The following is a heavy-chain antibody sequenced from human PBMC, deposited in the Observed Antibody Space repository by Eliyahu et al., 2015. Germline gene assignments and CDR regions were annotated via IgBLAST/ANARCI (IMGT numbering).Heavy chain of an antibody. CDR1: GFTFSSYW. V-gene: IGHV3-7*01. D-gene: IGHD6-13*01. CDR3: ARSIRVAAASLDY. CDR2: IKQDGSEK. Sequence: EVQLVESGGGLVQPGGSLRLXCAASGFTFSSYWMSWVRQAPGKGLEWVANIKQDGSEKYYVDSVKGRFTISRDNAKNSLYLQMNSLRAEDTAVYYCARSIRVAAASLDYWGQGTLVTVSS. J-gene: IGHJ4*02.